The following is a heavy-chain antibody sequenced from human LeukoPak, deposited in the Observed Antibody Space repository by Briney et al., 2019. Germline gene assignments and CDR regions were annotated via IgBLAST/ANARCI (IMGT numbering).Heavy chain of an antibody. CDR3: AREFGPMARGQNFPDF. D-gene: IGHD3-10*01. Sequence: ASVMVSCKASGYTFTTYGINWVRQAPGQGLEWMGWISTYDGNTKYAQKFQGRVTMTTDTSTTTAYMELRSLRSDDTAVYYCAREFGPMARGQNFPDFWGQGTLVTVSS. CDR2: ISTYDGNT. J-gene: IGHJ4*02. V-gene: IGHV1-18*01. CDR1: GYTFTTYG.